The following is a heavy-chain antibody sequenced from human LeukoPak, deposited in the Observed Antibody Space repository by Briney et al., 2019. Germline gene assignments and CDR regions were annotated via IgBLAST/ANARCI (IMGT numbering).Heavy chain of an antibody. CDR1: GGSISSSKW. J-gene: IGHJ4*02. CDR2: IYHSGST. Sequence: SGTLSLTCAVSGGSISSSKWWSWVRQPPGKGLEWIGEIYHSGSTNYNPTLKSRVTISVDKSKNQFSLKLSSVTAADTAVYYCATVSAFFYDSGSYYTFDYWGQGTLVTVSS. V-gene: IGHV4-4*02. D-gene: IGHD3-10*01. CDR3: ATVSAFFYDSGSYYTFDY.